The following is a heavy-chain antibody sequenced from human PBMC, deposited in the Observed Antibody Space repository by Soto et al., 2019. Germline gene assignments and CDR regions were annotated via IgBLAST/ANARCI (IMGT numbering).Heavy chain of an antibody. D-gene: IGHD1-26*01. V-gene: IGHV1-69*04. CDR1: GGTFSSYT. Sequence: ASVMVSCKASGGTFSSYTISWVRQAPGQGLEWMGRIIPILGIANYAQKVQGRVTITADKSTSTAYMELSSLRSEDTTVYFCARDYLGGAGNYYYMDVWGKGTTVTVSS. CDR3: ARDYLGGAGNYYYMDV. J-gene: IGHJ6*03. CDR2: IIPILGIA.